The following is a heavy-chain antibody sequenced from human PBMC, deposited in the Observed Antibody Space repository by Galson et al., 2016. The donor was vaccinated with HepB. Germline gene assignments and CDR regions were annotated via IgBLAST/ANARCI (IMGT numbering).Heavy chain of an antibody. D-gene: IGHD6-13*01. V-gene: IGHV1-69*04. CDR2: SVPILGMA. CDR1: GGTFSSYA. CDR3: ARDAVTAEGTVHFYYYGMDV. Sequence: SVKVSCKASGGTFSSYAFSWVRQAPGQGLEWMGRSVPILGMANYAQKFQGRVTITADKSTSTAYMELRSLRSEDTATYYCARDAVTAEGTVHFYYYGMDVWGQGTTVTVSS. J-gene: IGHJ6*02.